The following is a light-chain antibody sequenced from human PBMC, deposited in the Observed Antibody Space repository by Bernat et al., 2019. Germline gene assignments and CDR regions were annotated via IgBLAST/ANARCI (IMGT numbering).Light chain of an antibody. Sequence: DVVMTQSPLSLLVTLGQPASISCRSSQSLVHTDGNTSLNWFHQRPGQPPRRLIHKVSNRDSGIPDRFSGSGSGTYFTLEISRVEAEDAGLYYCMQGTHWPLWTFGQGTKVEIE. CDR1: QSLVHTDGNTS. J-gene: IGKJ1*01. CDR3: MQGTHWPLWT. CDR2: KVS. V-gene: IGKV2-30*02.